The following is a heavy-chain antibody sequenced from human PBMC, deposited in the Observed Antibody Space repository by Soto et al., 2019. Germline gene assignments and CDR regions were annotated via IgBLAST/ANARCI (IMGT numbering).Heavy chain of an antibody. CDR3: ARDRVDVTTVVTCCMDV. Sequence: QVQLVQSGAELKKPGASVRVSCKASGYTFTTFNINWVRQATGQGLEWMGWMNPNSGTTGYAQKFQDRITLTRDTSITTAYMELSSLTSDDTAVYYCARDRVDVTTVVTCCMDVWGQGTTVTVSS. D-gene: IGHD4-17*01. CDR2: MNPNSGTT. CDR1: GYTFTTFN. J-gene: IGHJ6*02. V-gene: IGHV1-8*02.